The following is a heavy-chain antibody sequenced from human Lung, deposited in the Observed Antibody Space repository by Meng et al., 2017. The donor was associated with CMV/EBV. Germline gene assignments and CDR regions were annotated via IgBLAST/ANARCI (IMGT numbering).Heavy chain of an antibody. CDR3: AKDIGFGGGSLYGMDV. D-gene: IGHD2-15*01. CDR2: ISWNSGSI. CDR1: GFTFDDYA. V-gene: IGHV3-9*01. J-gene: IGHJ6*02. Sequence: SLKISCAASGFTFDDYAMHWVRQAPGKGLEWVSGISWNSGSISYADSVKGRFTISRDSAKNSLYLQMNSLRAEDTALYYGAKDIGFGGGSLYGMDVWGQGTXVTVSS.